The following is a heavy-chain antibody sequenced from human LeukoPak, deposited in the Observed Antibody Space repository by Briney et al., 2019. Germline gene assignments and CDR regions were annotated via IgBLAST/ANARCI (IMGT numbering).Heavy chain of an antibody. CDR3: ARDMVAISGVVTYDY. CDR1: GFTFSTYN. D-gene: IGHD3-3*01. V-gene: IGHV3-48*01. Sequence: PGGSLRLSCAASGFTFSTYNMNWVRQAPGKGLEWASSISSGGSLIYYADSVKGRFTISRDNAKNSLYLQMNSLRAEDTAVYYCARDMVAISGVVTYDYWGQGTLVTVSS. J-gene: IGHJ4*02. CDR2: ISSGGSLI.